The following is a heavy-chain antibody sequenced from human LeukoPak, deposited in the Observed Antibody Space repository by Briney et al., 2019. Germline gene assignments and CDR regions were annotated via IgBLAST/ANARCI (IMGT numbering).Heavy chain of an antibody. CDR2: IYYSGST. V-gene: IGHV4-39*02. CDR3: ARLRTNHYYMDV. Sequence: SETLSLTCTVSGDSISSTSYYWGWIRQPPGKGLEWIGNIYYSGSTYYNPSLKSRVTISVDTSKNLFSLGVTSVTDADTAVYYCARLRTNHYYMDVWGTGTTVTVSS. J-gene: IGHJ6*03. CDR1: GDSISSTSYY.